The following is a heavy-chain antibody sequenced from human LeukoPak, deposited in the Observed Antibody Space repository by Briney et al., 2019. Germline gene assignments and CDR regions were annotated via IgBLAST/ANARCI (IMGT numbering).Heavy chain of an antibody. CDR2: INHSGST. J-gene: IGHJ3*02. D-gene: IGHD3-22*01. CDR1: GGSFSGYY. V-gene: IGHV4-34*01. Sequence: SETLSLTCAVYGGSFSGYYCSWIRQPPGKVLEWIGEINHSGSTNYNPSLKSRVTISVDTSKNQFSLKLSSVTAADTAVYYCARPYYYDSSGYYDDAFDIWGQGTMVIVSS. CDR3: ARPYYYDSSGYYDDAFDI.